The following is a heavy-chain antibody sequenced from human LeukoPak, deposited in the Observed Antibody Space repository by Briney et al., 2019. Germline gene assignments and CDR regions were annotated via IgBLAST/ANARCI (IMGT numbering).Heavy chain of an antibody. CDR1: GGSITSGSYY. CDR3: ARGDTFFDY. Sequence: SQTLSLTCTVSGGSITSGSYYWSWIRQPAGKGLESIGRIYTSGITNYNPSLKSRVTISVDTSKNQFSLKLSSVTAADTAVYYCARGDTFFDYWGQGTLVTVSS. D-gene: IGHD3-9*01. CDR2: IYTSGIT. V-gene: IGHV4-61*02. J-gene: IGHJ4*02.